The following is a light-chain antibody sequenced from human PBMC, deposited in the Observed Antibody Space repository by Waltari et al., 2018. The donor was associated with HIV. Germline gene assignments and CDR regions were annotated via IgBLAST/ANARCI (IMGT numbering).Light chain of an antibody. V-gene: IGKV1-5*03. CDR2: RAS. CDR3: QHYKSSFRT. J-gene: IGKJ1*01. Sequence: DIQLTQSPSTLSVSVGDRVTITCRASESISTFLVWYQQKPGKDPRLLIFRASSLQNGVPSRFIGGGSGTDFTLTISSLQPDDFATYYCQHYKSSFRTFGQGTRVEMK. CDR1: ESISTF.